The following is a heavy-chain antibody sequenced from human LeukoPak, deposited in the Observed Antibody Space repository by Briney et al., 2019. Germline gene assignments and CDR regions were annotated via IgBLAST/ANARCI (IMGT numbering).Heavy chain of an antibody. D-gene: IGHD1-26*01. CDR3: AKDRTVGASYWYFDL. CDR1: GFFFSRYA. V-gene: IGHV3-30-3*01. CDR2: ISNDGTNR. J-gene: IGHJ2*01. Sequence: GGSLRLSCAASGFFFSRYAMHWVRQAPGMGLEWVTVISNDGTNRNYADSVKGRFTISRDSSKNTLFLHMNTLRAEDTAIYYCAKDRTVGASYWYFDLWGRGTLVTVSS.